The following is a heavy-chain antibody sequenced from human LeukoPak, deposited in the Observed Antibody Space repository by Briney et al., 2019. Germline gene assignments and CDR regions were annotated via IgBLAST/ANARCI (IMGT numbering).Heavy chain of an antibody. J-gene: IGHJ5*02. CDR1: GFTFSSYW. CDR2: IKQDGSEK. V-gene: IGHV3-7*01. Sequence: PGGSLRLSCAASGFTFSSYWMSWVRQAPGKGLEWVANIKQDGSEKYYVDSVKGRFTISRDNAKNSLYLQMNSLRAEDTAVYYCARENGYCSSTSCHRGDWFDPWGQGTLVTVSS. CDR3: ARENGYCSSTSCHRGDWFDP. D-gene: IGHD2-2*02.